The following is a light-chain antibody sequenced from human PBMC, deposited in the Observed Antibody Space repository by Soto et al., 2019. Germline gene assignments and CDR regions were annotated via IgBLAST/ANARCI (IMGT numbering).Light chain of an antibody. CDR3: SSYAGSNTIL. CDR2: EVT. J-gene: IGLJ1*01. CDR1: SSDVGGYNF. V-gene: IGLV2-8*01. Sequence: QSVLTQPPSASGSPGRSVTISCTGASSDVGGYNFVSWYQQHPGKAPKLLIYEVTKRPSGVPDRFSGSRSGNTASLTVSGLQAEDEADYYCSSYAGSNTILLGNGTKVTV.